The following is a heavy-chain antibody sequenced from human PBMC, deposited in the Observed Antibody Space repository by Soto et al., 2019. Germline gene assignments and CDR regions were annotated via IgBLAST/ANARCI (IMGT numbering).Heavy chain of an antibody. CDR3: AKDGYDSSGDLYYFDY. V-gene: IGHV4-59*01. CDR2: IYYSGST. J-gene: IGHJ4*02. D-gene: IGHD3-22*01. CDR1: GGSISSYY. Sequence: SETLSLTCTVSGGSISSYYWSWIRQPPGKGLEWIGYIYYSGSTNYNPSLKSRVTISVDTSKNQFSLKLSSVTAADTAVYYCAKDGYDSSGDLYYFDYWGQGTLVTVSS.